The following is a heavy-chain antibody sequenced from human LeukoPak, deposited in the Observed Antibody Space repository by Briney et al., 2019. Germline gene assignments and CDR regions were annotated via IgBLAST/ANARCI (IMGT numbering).Heavy chain of an antibody. J-gene: IGHJ5*02. CDR3: ANRTRDEVGPTDP. Sequence: KPSETLSLTCTVSGGSISSYYWGWIRQPPGKGLERIGTIYYSGSTYYNPSLKSRVTISVDTSKNQFSLKLNSVTAADTAVYFSANRTRDEVGPTDPWGQGTLVTVSS. CDR2: IYYSGST. D-gene: IGHD5-24*01. V-gene: IGHV4-39*01. CDR1: GGSISSYY.